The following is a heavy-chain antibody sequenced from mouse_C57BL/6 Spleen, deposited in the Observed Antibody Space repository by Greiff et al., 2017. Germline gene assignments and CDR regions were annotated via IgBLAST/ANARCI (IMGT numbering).Heavy chain of an antibody. CDR2: ISSGGSYT. J-gene: IGHJ4*01. CDR3: ARGNDYYAMDY. Sequence: EVHLVESGGDLVKPGGSLKLSCAASGFTFSSYGMSWVRQTPDKGLEWVATISSGGSYTYYPDSVKGRLAISRDNVKNTLYLQMSSLKSEDTAMYYCARGNDYYAMDYWGQGTSVTVSS. CDR1: GFTFSSYG. V-gene: IGHV5-6*01.